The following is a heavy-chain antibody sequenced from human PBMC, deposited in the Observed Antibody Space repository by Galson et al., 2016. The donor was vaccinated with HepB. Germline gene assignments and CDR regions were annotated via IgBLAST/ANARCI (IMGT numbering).Heavy chain of an antibody. D-gene: IGHD2-2*01. J-gene: IGHJ4*02. Sequence: SLRLSCAASGFTFSRYTMNWVRQTPGKGLEWVSSITSGSDYIYEAHSVKGRFTISRDDAKNSLYLQMSSLKVEDTAVYYCARMYCSSSSCYFDSWGQGALVTVSS. V-gene: IGHV3-21*01. CDR1: GFTFSRYT. CDR2: ITSGSDYI. CDR3: ARMYCSSSSCYFDS.